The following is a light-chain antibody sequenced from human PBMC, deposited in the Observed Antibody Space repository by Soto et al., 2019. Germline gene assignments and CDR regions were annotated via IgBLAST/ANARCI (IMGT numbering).Light chain of an antibody. Sequence: ETVMTQSPVTLSVSPGDTATLSCRASQRVSNHFAWYQQKPGQAPRLLIYAASTRAAGVPVRFSGSGSETEFTLTIGSLQPDDFAIYHCQQYSTHSTFGQGTRLEIK. CDR3: QQYSTHST. V-gene: IGKV3-15*01. CDR2: AAS. CDR1: QRVSNH. J-gene: IGKJ5*01.